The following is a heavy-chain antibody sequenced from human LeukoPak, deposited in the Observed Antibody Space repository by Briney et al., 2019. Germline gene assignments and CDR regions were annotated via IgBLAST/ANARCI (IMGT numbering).Heavy chain of an antibody. D-gene: IGHD6-19*01. CDR3: ARGGYSSGWRRDNYYYYYGMDV. J-gene: IGHJ6*02. CDR1: GGSISSYY. CDR2: IYTSGST. Sequence: SETLSLTCTVSGGSISSYYWSWIRQPAGKGLEWIGRIYTSGSTNYNPSLKSRVTMSVDTSKNQFSLKLSSVTAADTAVYYCARGGYSSGWRRDNYYYYYGMDVWGQGTTVTVSS. V-gene: IGHV4-4*07.